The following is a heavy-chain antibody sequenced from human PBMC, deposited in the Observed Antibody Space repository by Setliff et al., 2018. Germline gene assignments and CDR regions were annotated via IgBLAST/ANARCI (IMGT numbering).Heavy chain of an antibody. Sequence: GGSLRLSCTASGFPFSNYYMTWIRQAPGKGLDYISCISNTGSPIYYADSVKGRFTISRDNTKNTLFLQMNSLRVEDTAIYYCVKNAWVAGANWYFDLWGRGTLVT. J-gene: IGHJ2*01. CDR2: ISNTGSPI. CDR1: GFPFSNYY. D-gene: IGHD2-15*01. CDR3: VKNAWVAGANWYFDL. V-gene: IGHV3-11*01.